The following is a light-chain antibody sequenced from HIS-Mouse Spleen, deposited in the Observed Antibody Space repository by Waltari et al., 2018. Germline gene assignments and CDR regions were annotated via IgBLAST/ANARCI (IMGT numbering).Light chain of an antibody. V-gene: IGLV2-14*01. CDR2: DVS. J-gene: IGLJ1*01. CDR1: SSDVGGYHY. Sequence: QSALTQPASVSGSPGQSITISCTGTSSDVGGYHYVSWYQQHPGKAPKRMIYDVSNRPSGVSNGFSGSKSGNTASLTISGLQAEDEADYYCSSYTSSSTPYVFGTGTKVTVL. CDR3: SSYTSSSTPYV.